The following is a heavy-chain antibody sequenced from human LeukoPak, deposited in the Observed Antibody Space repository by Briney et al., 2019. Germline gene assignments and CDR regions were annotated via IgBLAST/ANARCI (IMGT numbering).Heavy chain of an antibody. CDR2: ISYDGSNK. D-gene: IGHD2-2*01. J-gene: IGHJ5*02. CDR3: AKCFLPSQLLGVLGWFDP. V-gene: IGHV3-30*18. Sequence: PGGSLRLSCAASGFTFSSYGMHWVRQAPGKGLEWVAVISYDGSNKYYADSVKGRFTISRDNSKNTLYLQMNSLRAEDTAVYYCAKCFLPSQLLGVLGWFDPWGQGTLVTVSS. CDR1: GFTFSSYG.